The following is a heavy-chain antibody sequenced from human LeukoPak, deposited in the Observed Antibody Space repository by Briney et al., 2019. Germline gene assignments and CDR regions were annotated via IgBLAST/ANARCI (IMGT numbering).Heavy chain of an antibody. CDR1: GFTFSSYA. Sequence: GRSLRLSCAASGFTFSSYAMSWVRQAPGKGLEWVSTISNSGGSTYYADSVKGRFTISRDNSKNTLYLQMNSLRAEDTAVYYCAKDAKNWNYPSDYWGQGTLVTVSS. CDR2: ISNSGGST. CDR3: AKDAKNWNYPSDY. J-gene: IGHJ4*02. V-gene: IGHV3-23*01. D-gene: IGHD1-7*01.